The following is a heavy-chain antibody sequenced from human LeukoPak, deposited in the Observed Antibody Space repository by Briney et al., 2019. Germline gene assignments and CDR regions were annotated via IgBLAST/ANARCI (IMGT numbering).Heavy chain of an antibody. Sequence: PGGSLRLSCAASGFTFDDYAMHWVRQAPGKGLEWVSGISWNSGSIGYADSVKGRFTISRDSAKNSLYLQMNSLRAEDTAVYYCARGYGRADYWGQGTLISVSS. CDR3: ARGYGRADY. V-gene: IGHV3-9*01. J-gene: IGHJ4*02. CDR1: GFTFDDYA. D-gene: IGHD5-18*01. CDR2: ISWNSGSI.